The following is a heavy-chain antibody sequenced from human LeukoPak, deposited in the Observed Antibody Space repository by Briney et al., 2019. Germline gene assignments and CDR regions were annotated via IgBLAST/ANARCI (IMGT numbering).Heavy chain of an antibody. Sequence: KPSETLSLTCTVSGGSISTYYWNWLRQPPGKGLEWIGYIYHSGSTNYNPSLQSRVTISVDTSKNQFSLRLSSVSGADTAVYYCGREGPGEPLKRAFDIWGQGTMVTVSS. J-gene: IGHJ3*02. CDR1: GGSISTYY. V-gene: IGHV4-59*01. CDR2: IYHSGST. D-gene: IGHD1-26*01. CDR3: GREGPGEPLKRAFDI.